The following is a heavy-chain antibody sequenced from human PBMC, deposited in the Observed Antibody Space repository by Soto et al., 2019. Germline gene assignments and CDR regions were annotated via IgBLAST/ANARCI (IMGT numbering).Heavy chain of an antibody. Sequence: QVQLVESGGGVVQPGRSLRLSCAASGFTFSSYGMHWVRQAPGKGLEWVAVIWYDGSNKYYADSVKGRFTISRDNSKNTLYLQMNSLRDEDTAVYYCAIERALGYGAGYGGQGTLVTVSS. CDR1: GFTFSSYG. CDR3: AIERALGYGAGY. J-gene: IGHJ4*02. V-gene: IGHV3-33*01. CDR2: IWYDGSNK. D-gene: IGHD4-17*01.